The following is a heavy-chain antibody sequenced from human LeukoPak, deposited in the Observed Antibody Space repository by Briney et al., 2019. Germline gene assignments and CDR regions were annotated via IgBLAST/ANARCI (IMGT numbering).Heavy chain of an antibody. Sequence: PGGSLRLSCAASGFAFGVYYKTWIRQAPGRGLEPLSFISPTGDIIKYVDSVKGRFTISRDNAKSSMYLEMNSLRAEDTAVYYCAREHWAAPDHWGQGTLVTVSP. V-gene: IGHV3-11*01. D-gene: IGHD3-16*01. J-gene: IGHJ4*02. CDR1: GFAFGVYY. CDR2: ISPTGDII. CDR3: AREHWAAPDH.